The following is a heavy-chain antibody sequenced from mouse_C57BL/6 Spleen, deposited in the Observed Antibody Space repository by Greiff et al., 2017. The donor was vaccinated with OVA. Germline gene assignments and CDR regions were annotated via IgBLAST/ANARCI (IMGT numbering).Heavy chain of an antibody. CDR3: ARAGQLRPYFDY. J-gene: IGHJ2*01. V-gene: IGHV1-50*01. CDR2: IDPSDSYT. D-gene: IGHD3-2*02. Sequence: QLQQPGAELVKPGASVKLSCKASGYTFTSYWMQWVKQRPGQGLEWIGEIDPSDSYTNYNQKFKGKATLTVDTSSSTAYMQLSSLTSEDSAVYYCARAGQLRPYFDYWGQGTTLTVSS. CDR1: GYTFTSYW.